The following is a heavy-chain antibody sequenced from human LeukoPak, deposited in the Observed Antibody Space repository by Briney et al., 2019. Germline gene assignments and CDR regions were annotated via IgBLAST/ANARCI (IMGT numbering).Heavy chain of an antibody. V-gene: IGHV3-30-3*01. J-gene: IGHJ6*02. CDR3: ARASTGTYYYYGMDV. D-gene: IGHD4-17*01. Sequence: GWSLRLSCAASGFTFSSYAMHWVRQAPGKGLEGVAVISYDGSNKYYADSVKGRFTISRDNSKNTLYLQMNSLRAEDTAVYYCARASTGTYYYYGMDVWGQGTTVTVSS. CDR1: GFTFSSYA. CDR2: ISYDGSNK.